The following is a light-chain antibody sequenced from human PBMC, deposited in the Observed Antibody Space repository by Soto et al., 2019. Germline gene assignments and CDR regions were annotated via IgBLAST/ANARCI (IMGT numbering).Light chain of an antibody. CDR1: QDIRNY. CDR3: QQYDNFPFT. CDR2: EAS. Sequence: DIQLTQSPSSLSASVGDRVTITCQASQDIRNYLNWYQQKPGKAPNLLIYEASNLETGVPSRFSGRGSGTDFTFTISSLQPEDIATYYCQQYDNFPFTFGPGTKVDIK. V-gene: IGKV1-33*01. J-gene: IGKJ3*01.